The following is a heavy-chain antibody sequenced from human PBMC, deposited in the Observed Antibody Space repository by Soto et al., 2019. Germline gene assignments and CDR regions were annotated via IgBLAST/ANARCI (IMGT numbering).Heavy chain of an antibody. J-gene: IGHJ5*02. V-gene: IGHV4-39*01. CDR2: IYYSGST. Sequence: ASETLSLTCTVSGGSISSSSYYWGWIRQPPGKGLEWIGSIYYSGSTYYNPSLKSRVTISVDTSKNQFSLKLSSVTAADTAVYYCARRVTTVTDNWFDPWGQGTLVTVSS. D-gene: IGHD4-17*01. CDR1: GGSISSSSYY. CDR3: ARRVTTVTDNWFDP.